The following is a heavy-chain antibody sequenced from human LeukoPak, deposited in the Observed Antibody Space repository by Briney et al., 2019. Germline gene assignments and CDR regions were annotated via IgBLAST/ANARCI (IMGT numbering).Heavy chain of an antibody. J-gene: IGHJ5*02. V-gene: IGHV4-61*01. Sequence: SETLSLTCTVSGGSVSSGSYYRSWIRQPPGKGLEWTGYIYYSGSTNYNPSLKSRVTISVDRSKNQFSLKLSSVTAADTAVYYCAREGYYGSGSYGTFDPWGQGTLVTVSS. CDR3: AREGYYGSGSYGTFDP. D-gene: IGHD3-10*01. CDR1: GGSVSSGSYY. CDR2: IYYSGST.